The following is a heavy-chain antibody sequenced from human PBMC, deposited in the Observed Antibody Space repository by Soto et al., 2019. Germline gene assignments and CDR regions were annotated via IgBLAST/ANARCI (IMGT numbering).Heavy chain of an antibody. Sequence: PGGSLRLSCTPSGFIFSDYSMNWVRQAPGKGLEWISYITTTSSTMYYADSVKGRFTISRDNAKNSLYLQMNSLRDEDTAVYYCARDSVRGVITKFDPWGQGTLVTVSS. CDR2: ITTTSSTM. D-gene: IGHD3-10*01. CDR3: ARDSVRGVITKFDP. CDR1: GFIFSDYS. J-gene: IGHJ5*02. V-gene: IGHV3-48*02.